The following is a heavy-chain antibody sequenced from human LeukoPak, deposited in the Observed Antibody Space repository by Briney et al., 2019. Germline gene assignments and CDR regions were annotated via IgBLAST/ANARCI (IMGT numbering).Heavy chain of an antibody. V-gene: IGHV1-69*13. J-gene: IGHJ4*02. Sequence: VASVKVSCKASGYTFTSYGISWVRQAPGQGLEWMGGIIPIFGTANYAQKFQGRVTITADESTSTAYMELSSLRSEDTAVYYCARGSGWYRIDYWGQGTLVTVSS. CDR2: IIPIFGTA. CDR1: GYTFTSYG. CDR3: ARGSGWYRIDY. D-gene: IGHD6-19*01.